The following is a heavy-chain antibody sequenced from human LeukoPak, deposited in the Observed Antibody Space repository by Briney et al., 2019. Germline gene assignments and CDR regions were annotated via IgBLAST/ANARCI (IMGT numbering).Heavy chain of an antibody. CDR1: GYTFTSYD. D-gene: IGHD3-22*01. CDR3: ARACDSSGYYLGY. V-gene: IGHV1-8*01. J-gene: IGHJ4*02. Sequence: WASVKVSCKASGYTFTSYDINCVRQATGQGLEWMGWMNPNSGNTGYAQKFQGRVTMTRNTSISTAYMELSSLRSEDTAVYYCARACDSSGYYLGYWGQGTLVTVSS. CDR2: MNPNSGNT.